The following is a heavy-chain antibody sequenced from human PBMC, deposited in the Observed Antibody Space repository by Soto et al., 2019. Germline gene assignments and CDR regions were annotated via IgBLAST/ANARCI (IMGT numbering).Heavy chain of an antibody. D-gene: IGHD2-21*01. Sequence: EVQLLESGGGLIHPGGSLKLSCRASGFTFSSYAMSWLRQAPGKGLEWVSSITNNGDDTYYADSVKGRFTISRENSENTLYLELDSMRAEDTALYYYERDKLASVVIEGTLYCGQGTLVTVSS. V-gene: IGHV3-23*01. J-gene: IGHJ4*02. CDR2: ITNNGDDT. CDR1: GFTFSSYA. CDR3: ERDKLASVVIEGTLY.